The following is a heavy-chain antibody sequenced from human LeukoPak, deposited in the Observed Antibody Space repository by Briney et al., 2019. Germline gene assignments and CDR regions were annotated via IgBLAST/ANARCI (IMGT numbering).Heavy chain of an antibody. CDR1: GFTFSSPW. J-gene: IGHJ6*02. V-gene: IGHV3-7*01. D-gene: IGHD3-9*01. Sequence: GGSLRLSCIASGFTFSSPWMSWVRQAPGKGLEWVANISPDGSTIYYVDSVKGRVTISRDNAQNSLYLQMNSLRVEDTAVYYCTRDLMDYDVSTGLHHYYMDVWGQGTTVTVSS. CDR3: TRDLMDYDVSTGLHHYYMDV. CDR2: ISPDGSTI.